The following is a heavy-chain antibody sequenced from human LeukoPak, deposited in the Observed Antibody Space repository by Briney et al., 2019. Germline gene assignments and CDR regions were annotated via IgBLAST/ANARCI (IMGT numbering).Heavy chain of an antibody. CDR2: IRSKAYGGTT. CDR1: GFTFSSYS. CDR3: TRFVPVIAAAGTIDY. J-gene: IGHJ4*02. D-gene: IGHD6-13*01. Sequence: GGSLRLSCAASGFTFSSYSMNWVRQAPGKGLEWVGFIRSKAYGGTTEYAASVKGRFTISRDDSKSIAYLQMNSLKTEDTAVYYCTRFVPVIAAAGTIDYWGQGTLVTVSS. V-gene: IGHV3-49*04.